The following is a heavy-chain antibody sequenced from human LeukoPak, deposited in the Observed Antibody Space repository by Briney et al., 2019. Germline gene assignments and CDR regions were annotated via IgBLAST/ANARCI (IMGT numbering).Heavy chain of an antibody. CDR2: IIPIFGTA. J-gene: IGHJ1*01. Sequence: GASVKVSFTASGGTFSSYAISWVRQAPGQGLEWMGGIIPIFGTANYAQKFQGRVTITADESTSTAYMELSSLRSEDTAVYYCATIQRYYDSSGYPSFAESFQHWGQGTLVPVSS. D-gene: IGHD3-22*01. CDR1: GGTFSSYA. CDR3: ATIQRYYDSSGYPSFAESFQH. V-gene: IGHV1-69*13.